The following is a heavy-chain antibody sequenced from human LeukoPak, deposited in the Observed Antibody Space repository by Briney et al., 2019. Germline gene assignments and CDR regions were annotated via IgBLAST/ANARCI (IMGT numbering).Heavy chain of an antibody. Sequence: GGSLRLSCAASGFTLSSYRMNWVRQAPGKGLEWVANIKQDGSEKYYVDSVKGRFTISRDNAKNSLYLQMNSLRAEDTAVYYCARDDSPHGYCGGDCYSGFDYWGQGTLVTVSS. D-gene: IGHD2-21*02. J-gene: IGHJ4*02. CDR2: IKQDGSEK. V-gene: IGHV3-7*01. CDR3: ARDDSPHGYCGGDCYSGFDY. CDR1: GFTLSSYR.